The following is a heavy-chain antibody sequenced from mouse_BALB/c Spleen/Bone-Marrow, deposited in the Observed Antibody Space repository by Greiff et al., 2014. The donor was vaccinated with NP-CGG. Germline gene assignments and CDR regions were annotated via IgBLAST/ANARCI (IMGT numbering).Heavy chain of an antibody. CDR2: IYPGNVNT. D-gene: IGHD1-1*01. CDR1: GYTFTSYY. Sequence: VKLQESGPELVEPGASVRISCKASGYTFTSYYIHWVKQRPGQGLEWIGWIYPGNVNTKYNEKFKGKATLTADKSSSTAYMQLSSLTSEDSAVYFCARFYYGSSYAMDYWGQGTSVTVSS. J-gene: IGHJ4*01. V-gene: IGHV1S56*01. CDR3: ARFYYGSSYAMDY.